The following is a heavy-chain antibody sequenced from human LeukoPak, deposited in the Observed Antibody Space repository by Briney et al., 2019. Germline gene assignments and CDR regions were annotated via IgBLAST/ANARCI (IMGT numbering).Heavy chain of an antibody. CDR3: ARDWFHAIDY. J-gene: IGHJ4*02. CDR1: GFTFSSSW. V-gene: IGHV3-7*01. Sequence: PGGSLRLSCAASGFTFSSSWMNWVRQAPGKGLEWVASINEDGSEKYYVDSVKGRFTISRDNAKNTLYLQMNSLRAEDTAVYYCARDWFHAIDYWVQGTLFTVSS. D-gene: IGHD2/OR15-2a*01. CDR2: INEDGSEK.